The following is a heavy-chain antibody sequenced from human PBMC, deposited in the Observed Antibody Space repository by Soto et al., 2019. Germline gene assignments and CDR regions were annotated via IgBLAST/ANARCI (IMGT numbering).Heavy chain of an antibody. D-gene: IGHD3-10*01. CDR1: GYTFTSYG. V-gene: IGHV1-18*01. J-gene: IGHJ4*02. CDR2: ISAYNGNT. Sequence: QVQLVQSGAEVKKPGASVKVSCKASGYTFTSYGISWVRQAPGQGLEWMGWISAYNGNTNYAQKLQGRVTMTTDTSTSTAYMELRSLRSDATAVYYCARYPPTYYYDSGSPYYFVYWGQGTLVTVSS. CDR3: ARYPPTYYYDSGSPYYFVY.